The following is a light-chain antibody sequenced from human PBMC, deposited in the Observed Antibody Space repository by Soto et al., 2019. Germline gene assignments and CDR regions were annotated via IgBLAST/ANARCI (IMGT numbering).Light chain of an antibody. CDR3: QQSYNGFSIT. Sequence: DIQVTQSPSSLSASVGDRVTITCRACQNIISYLNWYQQKPGKAPKLLIYAVSSLQSGVPSRFSGSGSGTDVTLTISSLQPEDFATYYCQQSYNGFSITFGQGTRLEIK. CDR1: QNIISY. V-gene: IGKV1-39*01. J-gene: IGKJ5*01. CDR2: AVS.